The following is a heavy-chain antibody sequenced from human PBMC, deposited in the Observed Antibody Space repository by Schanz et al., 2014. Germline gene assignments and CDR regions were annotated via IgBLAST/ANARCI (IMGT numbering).Heavy chain of an antibody. Sequence: EVQLVESGGGLVQPGGSLRLSCAASGFTFSSYWMSWVRQAPGKGLEWVANIKQDGSERYYVDSVKGRFTISRDNSMNTLSLQMNGLSADDTAIYYCAKGQGAVINNWYFDLWGRGTLVTVSS. CDR1: GFTFSSYW. J-gene: IGHJ2*01. V-gene: IGHV3-7*03. D-gene: IGHD2-21*01. CDR3: AKGQGAVINNWYFDL. CDR2: IKQDGSER.